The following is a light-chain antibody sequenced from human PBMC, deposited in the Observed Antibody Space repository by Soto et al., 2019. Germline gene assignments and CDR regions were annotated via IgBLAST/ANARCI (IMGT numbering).Light chain of an antibody. CDR2: DNN. J-gene: IGLJ2*01. V-gene: IGLV1-51*01. CDR1: SSNIGNNY. CDR3: GTWDSSLSAVV. Sequence: QSVLTQPPSVSAAPGQTVTISCSGSSSNIGNNYVSWYQQLPGTAPKLRIYDNNKLPSGIPDRFSGSKSGTSATLGITVLQTGDEADYYCGTWDSSLSAVVFGGGTQLPVL.